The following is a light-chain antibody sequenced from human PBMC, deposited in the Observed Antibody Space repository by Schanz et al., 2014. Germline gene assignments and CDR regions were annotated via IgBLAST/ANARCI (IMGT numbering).Light chain of an antibody. V-gene: IGLV1-40*01. CDR3: ISYSSNKSAV. CDR1: SSNIGAGYD. J-gene: IGLJ3*02. Sequence: QSVLTQPPSVSGAPGQRVTISCTGSSSNIGAGYDVHWYQHLPGTAPKLLIYGNNNRPSGVPDRFSVSKSGTSASLAITGLQAEDEADYFCISYSSNKSAVFGGGTKLTVL. CDR2: GNN.